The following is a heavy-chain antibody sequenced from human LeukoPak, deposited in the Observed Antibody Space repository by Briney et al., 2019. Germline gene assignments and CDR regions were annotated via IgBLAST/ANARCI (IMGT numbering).Heavy chain of an antibody. Sequence: GGSLRLSCAASGFTFSSYWMSWVRQAPGKGLEWVANIKQDGSEKYYVDSVKGRFTISRDNAKNSLYLQMNSLRAEDTAVYYCAGERIMIFGVARHVFDIWGQGTMVTVSS. J-gene: IGHJ3*02. D-gene: IGHD3-3*01. CDR2: IKQDGSEK. V-gene: IGHV3-7*01. CDR1: GFTFSSYW. CDR3: AGERIMIFGVARHVFDI.